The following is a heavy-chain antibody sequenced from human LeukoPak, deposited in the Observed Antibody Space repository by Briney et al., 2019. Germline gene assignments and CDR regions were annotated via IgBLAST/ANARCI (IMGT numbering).Heavy chain of an antibody. D-gene: IGHD3-22*01. CDR3: ARGVGITMIVPPDY. V-gene: IGHV1-69*06. J-gene: IGHJ4*02. Sequence: ASVKVSCKASGGTFSSYAISWVRQAPGQGLEWMGGIIPIFGTANYAQKFQGRVTITADKSTSTAYMELSSLRSEDTAVYYCARGVGITMIVPPDYWGQGTLVTVSS. CDR2: IIPIFGTA. CDR1: GGTFSSYA.